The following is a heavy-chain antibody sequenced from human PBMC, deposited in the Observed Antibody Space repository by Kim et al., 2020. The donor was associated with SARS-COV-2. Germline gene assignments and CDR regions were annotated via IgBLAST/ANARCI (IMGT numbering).Heavy chain of an antibody. Sequence: SETLSLTCAVYGGSFSGYYWSWIRQPPGKGLEWIGEINHSGSTNYNPSLKSRVTISVDTSKNQFSLKLSSVTAADTAVYYCARDILTGYYGTAEQYYYYYGMDVWGQGTTVTVSS. D-gene: IGHD3-9*01. CDR1: GGSFSGYY. J-gene: IGHJ6*02. CDR2: INHSGST. CDR3: ARDILTGYYGTAEQYYYYYGMDV. V-gene: IGHV4-34*01.